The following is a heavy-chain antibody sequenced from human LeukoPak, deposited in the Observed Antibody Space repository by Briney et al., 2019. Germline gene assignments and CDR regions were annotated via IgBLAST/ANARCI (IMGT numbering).Heavy chain of an antibody. CDR2: IAFASGNT. Sequence: ASVKVSCKASGYTFTSYGISWVRQAPGQGLEWMGWIAFASGNTNYAQKFQGRVTMTRDMSTNIAYMELSSLRSEDTAVYYCATDPKSYCSDTSCLADFWGQGTLVTVSS. CDR3: ATDPKSYCSDTSCLADF. V-gene: IGHV1-18*01. CDR1: GYTFTSYG. D-gene: IGHD2-2*01. J-gene: IGHJ4*02.